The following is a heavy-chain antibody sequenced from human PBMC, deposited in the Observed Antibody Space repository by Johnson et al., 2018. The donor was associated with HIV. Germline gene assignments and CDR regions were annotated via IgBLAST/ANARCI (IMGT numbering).Heavy chain of an antibody. J-gene: IGHJ3*02. Sequence: VQLVESGGGVVRPGGSLRLSCAASGFTFDDYGMSWVRQAPGKGLEWVSYISSSGSTIYYADSVKGRFTISRDNAKNSLYLQMNSLRAEDTAVYYCAKDEQWLNDAFDIWGQGTMVTVSS. CDR1: GFTFDDYG. CDR2: ISSSGSTI. D-gene: IGHD6-19*01. V-gene: IGHV3-48*04. CDR3: AKDEQWLNDAFDI.